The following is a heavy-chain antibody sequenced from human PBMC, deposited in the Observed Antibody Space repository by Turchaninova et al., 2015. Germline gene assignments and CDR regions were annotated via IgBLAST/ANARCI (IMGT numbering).Heavy chain of an antibody. CDR3: AGAFEY. CDR1: GVSISSSTYY. V-gene: IGHV4-39*01. Sequence: QLQLQVSGEGRVKPSETLSLTSTVSGVSISSSTYYWGWIRQPPGKGLEWIGSIFYSGSTYYNPSRESRLTISVDTSKNQFSLKLSSVTAADTAVYYCAGAFEYWGQGTLVTVSS. J-gene: IGHJ4*02. CDR2: IFYSGST.